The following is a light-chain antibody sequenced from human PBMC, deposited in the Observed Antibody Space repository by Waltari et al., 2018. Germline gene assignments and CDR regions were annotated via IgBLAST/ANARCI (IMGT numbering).Light chain of an antibody. V-gene: IGKV2-30*01. CDR3: MEGAQWYT. Sequence: DVVLTQSPLSLSVTLGQSASVSCRSIQSLAFSDGKTYLNWFNQRPGQSPRRLIYKVSNRESGVPDRISGSGSGTDFALKISRVEAEDVGVYYCMEGAQWYTFGQGTKLEIK. CDR2: KVS. J-gene: IGKJ2*01. CDR1: QSLAFSDGKTY.